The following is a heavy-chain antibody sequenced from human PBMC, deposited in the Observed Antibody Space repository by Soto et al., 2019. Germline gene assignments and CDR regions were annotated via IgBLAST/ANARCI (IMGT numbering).Heavy chain of an antibody. CDR1: GCIFSSYD. CDR3: ARAPSVGPVDY. Sequence: PGGSLRRSCAASGCIFSSYDMHWGRQATGKGLEWVSAIGIGGDTYYPGSVKGRFTISRENVKNSLYLQMNSLRVLDTAVYYCARAPSVGPVDYLCHGT. V-gene: IGHV3-13*01. CDR2: IGIGGDT. J-gene: IGHJ4*01.